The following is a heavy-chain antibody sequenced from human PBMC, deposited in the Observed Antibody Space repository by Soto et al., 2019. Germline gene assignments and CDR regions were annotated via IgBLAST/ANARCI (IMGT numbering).Heavy chain of an antibody. CDR1: GYTFTSYG. Sequence: ASVKVSCKASGYTFTSYGISWVRQAPGQGLEWMGWISAYNGNTNYAQKLQGRVTMTTDTSTSTAYIELRSLRSDDTAVYYCARFLTQEYDFWSGYTSNWFDPWGQGTLVTVSS. CDR2: ISAYNGNT. D-gene: IGHD3-3*01. CDR3: ARFLTQEYDFWSGYTSNWFDP. V-gene: IGHV1-18*01. J-gene: IGHJ5*02.